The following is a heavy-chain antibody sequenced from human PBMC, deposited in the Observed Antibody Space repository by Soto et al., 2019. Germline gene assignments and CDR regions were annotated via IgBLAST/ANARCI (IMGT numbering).Heavy chain of an antibody. CDR3: ARSQGSSTSLEIYYYYYYGMDV. Sequence: QVQLVQSGAEVKKPGSSMKVSCKASGGTFSSYAISWVRQAPGQGLEWMGGIIPISETTNYAQKFQGRVTITADESKSTAYMELSSLRSEDTAVYYCARSQGSSTSLEIYYYYYYGMDVWGQGTTVIVSS. CDR2: IIPISETT. V-gene: IGHV1-69*01. J-gene: IGHJ6*02. CDR1: GGTFSSYA. D-gene: IGHD2-2*01.